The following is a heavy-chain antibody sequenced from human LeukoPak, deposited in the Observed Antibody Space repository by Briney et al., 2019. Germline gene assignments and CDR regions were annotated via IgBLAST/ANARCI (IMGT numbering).Heavy chain of an antibody. J-gene: IGHJ4*02. V-gene: IGHV4-30-4*01. Sequence: SQTLSLTCSVSGGSISRSDHYWSWIRQPPGKGLEWIGYIYYSGSTYYNPSLKSRVTISVDTSKNQFSLKLSSVTAADTAVYYCARDGALCRGGDCYDYWGQGTLVTVSS. CDR3: ARDGALCRGGDCYDY. D-gene: IGHD2-15*01. CDR1: GGSISRSDHY. CDR2: IYYSGST.